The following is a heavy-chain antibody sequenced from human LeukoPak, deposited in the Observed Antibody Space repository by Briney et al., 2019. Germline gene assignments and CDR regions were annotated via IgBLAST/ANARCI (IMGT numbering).Heavy chain of an antibody. CDR2: INHSGST. Sequence: PGGSLRLSCAASGFTFSSYAMSWVRQAPGKGLEWVGEINHSGSTNYHPSLKSRVTISIDTSKNQFSLKLSSVTAADTAIYYCARPLHCSSTTCYDWFDPWGQGTLVTVSS. CDR1: GFTFSSYA. D-gene: IGHD2-2*01. J-gene: IGHJ5*02. CDR3: ARPLHCSSTTCYDWFDP. V-gene: IGHV4-34*01.